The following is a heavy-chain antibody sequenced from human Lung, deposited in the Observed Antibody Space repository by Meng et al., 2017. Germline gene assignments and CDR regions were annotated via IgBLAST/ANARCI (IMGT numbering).Heavy chain of an antibody. J-gene: IGHJ4*02. Sequence: EVQLGESGGGLVKPGGSLRLTGAASGFTFSSYSMNWVRQAPGKGLEWVSSISSSPTYADSVKGRFTISRDNAENSLYLQMNSLRVEDTAVYFCARGRVVVSATPSDYWGQGTLVTVSS. V-gene: IGHV3-21*01. D-gene: IGHD2-15*01. CDR3: ARGRVVVSATPSDY. CDR2: ISSSPT. CDR1: GFTFSSYS.